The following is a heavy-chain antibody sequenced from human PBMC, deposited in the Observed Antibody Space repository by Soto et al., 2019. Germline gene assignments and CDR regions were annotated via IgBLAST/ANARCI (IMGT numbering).Heavy chain of an antibody. Sequence: SETLSLTCTVSGGSISSSSYYWGWIRQPPGKGLEWIGSIYYSGSTYYNPSLKSRVTISVDTSKNQFSLKLSSVTAADTAVYYCARLTATGIAAAGTFDYWGQGTLVTVSS. CDR1: GGSISSSSYY. V-gene: IGHV4-39*01. CDR3: ARLTATGIAAAGTFDY. D-gene: IGHD6-13*01. CDR2: IYYSGST. J-gene: IGHJ4*02.